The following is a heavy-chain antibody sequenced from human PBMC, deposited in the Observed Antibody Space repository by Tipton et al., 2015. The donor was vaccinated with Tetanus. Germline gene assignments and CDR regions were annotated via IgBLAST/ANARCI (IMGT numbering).Heavy chain of an antibody. V-gene: IGHV4-30-2*01. J-gene: IGHJ3*02. CDR2: IYHSGST. CDR1: GGSISSGGYS. Sequence: TLSLTCAVSGGSISSGGYSWSWIRQPPGKGLEWIGYIYHSGSTYYNPSLKSRVTISVDRSKNQFSLKLSSVTAADTAVYYCASDRKIYGSGRTYAFDIWGQGTMVTVSS. CDR3: ASDRKIYGSGRTYAFDI. D-gene: IGHD3-10*01.